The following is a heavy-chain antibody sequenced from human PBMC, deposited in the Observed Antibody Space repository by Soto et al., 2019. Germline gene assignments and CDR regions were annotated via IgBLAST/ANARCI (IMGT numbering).Heavy chain of an antibody. CDR2: INHSGST. CDR3: ASHIVVVPAAIRRYYFDY. V-gene: IGHV4-34*01. D-gene: IGHD2-2*01. CDR1: GGSFSGYY. J-gene: IGHJ4*02. Sequence: SETLSLTCAVYGGSFSGYYWSWIRQPPGKGLEWIGEINHSGSTNYNPSLKSRVTISVDTSKNQFSLKLSSVTAADTAVYYCASHIVVVPAAIRRYYFDYWGQGTLVTVSS.